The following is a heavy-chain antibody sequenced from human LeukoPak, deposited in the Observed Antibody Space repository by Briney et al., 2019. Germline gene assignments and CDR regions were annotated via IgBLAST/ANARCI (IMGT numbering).Heavy chain of an antibody. Sequence: SETLSLTCTVSGGSISTYYWNWIRQPPGKGLEWIGYIYHSGSTNYNPSFQSRVTISVDTSKNQFSLNLNSVTAADTAVYYCARGGAARLHFQNWGQGTLVTVSS. V-gene: IGHV4-59*01. J-gene: IGHJ1*01. CDR3: ARGGAARLHFQN. D-gene: IGHD6-6*01. CDR1: GGSISTYY. CDR2: IYHSGST.